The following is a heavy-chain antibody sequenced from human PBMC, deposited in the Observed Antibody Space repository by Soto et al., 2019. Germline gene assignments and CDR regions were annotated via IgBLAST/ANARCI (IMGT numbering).Heavy chain of an antibody. Sequence: QLQLQESGPGLVKPSETLSLTCTVSGGSISSSSYYWGWIRQPPGKGLEWIGSIYYSGSTYYNPSLKSRVTISVDTSKNQFSLKLSSVTAADTAVYYCARHVRRNVWGMVRGPRDTKYNWFDPWGQGTLVTVSS. CDR2: IYYSGST. CDR1: GGSISSSSYY. CDR3: ARHVRRNVWGMVRGPRDTKYNWFDP. D-gene: IGHD3-10*01. V-gene: IGHV4-39*01. J-gene: IGHJ5*02.